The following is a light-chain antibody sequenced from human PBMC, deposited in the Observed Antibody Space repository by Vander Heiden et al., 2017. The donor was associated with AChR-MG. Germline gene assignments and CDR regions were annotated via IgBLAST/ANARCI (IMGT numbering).Light chain of an antibody. V-gene: IGLV2-14*03. Sequence: SALTPPASVSGSPVQSITTSCTGTSSDVGGYNYVSWYQQHPGKAPKLMIYDDSNRPSGVSNRFSGSKSGNTASLTISGLQAEDEADYYCSSYTSSSTRVVFGGGTKLTVL. CDR2: DDS. CDR3: SSYTSSSTRVV. CDR1: SSDVGGYNY. J-gene: IGLJ2*01.